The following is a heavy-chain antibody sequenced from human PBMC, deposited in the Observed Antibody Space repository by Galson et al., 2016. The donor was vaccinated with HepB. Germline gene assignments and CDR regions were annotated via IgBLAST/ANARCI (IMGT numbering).Heavy chain of an antibody. J-gene: IGHJ4*02. CDR2: IWFDGTLK. Sequence: SLRLSCAASGFTFTNYGMHWVRQVPGKGLEWVAVIWFDGTLKYYGDSVKGRFTISRDNPKSTLFLQMNSLRAEDTALYYCAKDKSGAVAGIGRLDHWGQGTLVSVSS. CDR1: GFTFTNYG. V-gene: IGHV3-33*03. D-gene: IGHD6-13*01. CDR3: AKDKSGAVAGIGRLDH.